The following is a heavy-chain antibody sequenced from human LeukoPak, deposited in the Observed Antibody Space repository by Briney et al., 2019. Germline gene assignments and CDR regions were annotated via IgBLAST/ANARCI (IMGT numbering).Heavy chain of an antibody. CDR1: GYTFTGYY. CDR3: ARRRLNYYYYGMDA. J-gene: IGHJ6*02. Sequence: GASVKVSCKASGYTFTGYYMHWVRQAPGQGLEWMGWINPNSGGTNYAQKFQGRVTMTRDTSISTAYMELSRLRSDDTAVYYCARRRLNYYYYGMDAWGQGTTVTVSS. CDR2: INPNSGGT. V-gene: IGHV1-2*02.